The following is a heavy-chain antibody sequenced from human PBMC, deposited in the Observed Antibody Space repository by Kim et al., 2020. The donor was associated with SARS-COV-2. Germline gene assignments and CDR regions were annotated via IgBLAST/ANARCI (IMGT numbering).Heavy chain of an antibody. Sequence: GGSLRLSCAASGFTFSSYGMHWVRQAPGKGLEWVAVISYDGSNNYYADSVKGRFTISRHNSKNTLYLQMNSLRAEDTAVYYCAKGQVVPYYWGQGTLVTVSS. CDR2: ISYDGSNN. V-gene: IGHV3-30*18. CDR3: AKGQVVPYY. D-gene: IGHD3-22*01. J-gene: IGHJ4*02. CDR1: GFTFSSYG.